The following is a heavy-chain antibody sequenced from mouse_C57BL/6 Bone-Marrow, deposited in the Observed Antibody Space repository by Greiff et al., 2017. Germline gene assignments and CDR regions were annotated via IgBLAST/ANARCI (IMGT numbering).Heavy chain of an antibody. J-gene: IGHJ4*01. CDR2: IYPGGGYT. D-gene: IGHD1-1*01. CDR1: GYTFTNYW. CDR3: ARLANDAMGY. V-gene: IGHV1-63*01. Sequence: QVQLKQSGAELVRPGTSVKMSCKASGYTFTNYWIGWAKQRPGHGLEWIGDIYPGGGYTNYNEKFKGKATLTADKSSSTAYMQFSSLTSEDSAIYYCARLANDAMGYWGQGTSVTVSS.